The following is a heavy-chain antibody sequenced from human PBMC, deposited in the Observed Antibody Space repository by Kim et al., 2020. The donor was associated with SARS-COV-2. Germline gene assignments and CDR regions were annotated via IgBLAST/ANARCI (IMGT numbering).Heavy chain of an antibody. V-gene: IGHV4-30-4*01. CDR3: GARRWAYSPPDY. J-gene: IGHJ4*02. CDR1: GGSFSGDNYY. CDR2: IDNIGRT. Sequence: SETLSLTCTVSGGSFSGDNYYWTWTRQPPGKGLEWIGYIDNIGRTDYNPSLRSRISMSVDTSKNQVSLNVDSVTAADTAVYYCGARRWAYSPPDYWGQGTLVTVSS. D-gene: IGHD1-26*01.